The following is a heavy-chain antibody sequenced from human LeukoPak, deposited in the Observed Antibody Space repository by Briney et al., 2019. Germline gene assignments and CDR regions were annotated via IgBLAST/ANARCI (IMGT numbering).Heavy chain of an antibody. CDR2: IYYSGST. J-gene: IGHJ4*02. D-gene: IGHD3-22*01. V-gene: IGHV4-61*01. CDR1: GGSVSSGNYY. Sequence: PSETLSLTCTVSGGSVSSGNYYWSWIRQPPGKGLEWIGYIYYSGSTNYNPSLKSRVTISVDTSKNQFSLKLSSVTAADTAVYYCARDPSGYFNYWGQGTLPPSPQ. CDR3: ARDPSGYFNY.